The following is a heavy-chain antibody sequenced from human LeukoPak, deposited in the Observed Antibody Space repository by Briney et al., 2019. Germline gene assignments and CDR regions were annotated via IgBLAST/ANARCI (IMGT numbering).Heavy chain of an antibody. CDR1: GGTFSSYA. J-gene: IGHJ4*02. CDR2: IIPILGIA. D-gene: IGHD3-22*01. V-gene: IGHV1-69*04. CDR3: ARGSDQHYYDSSGHFDY. Sequence: ASVKVSCKASGGTFSSYAISWVRQAPGQGLEWMGRIIPILGIANYAQKFQGRVTITADKSTSTAYMELSSLRSEDTAVYYCARGSDQHYYDSSGHFDYWGQGTLVTVSS.